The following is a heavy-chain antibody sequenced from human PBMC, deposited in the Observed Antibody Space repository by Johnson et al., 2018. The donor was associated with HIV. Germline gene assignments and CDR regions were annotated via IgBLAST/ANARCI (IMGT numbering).Heavy chain of an antibody. CDR2: ISSSGNTI. D-gene: IGHD1-26*01. V-gene: IGHV3-11*01. CDR3: AKDQGIVGATVFDI. J-gene: IGHJ3*02. Sequence: QVQLVESGGGLVKPGGSLRLPCAASGFTFSDYYMSWIRQAPGKGLEWVSYISSSGNTIYYADSVKGRFTISRDNAKNSLNLQMNSLRAEDTALYYCAKDQGIVGATVFDIWGQGTMVTVSS. CDR1: GFTFSDYY.